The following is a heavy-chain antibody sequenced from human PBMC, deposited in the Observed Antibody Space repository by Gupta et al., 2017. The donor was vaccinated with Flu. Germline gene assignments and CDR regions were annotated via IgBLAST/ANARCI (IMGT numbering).Heavy chain of an antibody. J-gene: IGHJ4*02. CDR3: AKGVCSSTSCYPYYFDY. Sequence: EVQLFESGGGLVQPGGPLSLSFAAYGFPFSSSAISCVRQAAGKGLEWVSAISGSGGSTYYADSVKGRFTISRDNSKNTLYLQMNSLRAEDTAVYYCAKGVCSSTSCYPYYFDYWGQGTLVTVSS. D-gene: IGHD2-2*01. V-gene: IGHV3-23*01. CDR1: GFPFSSSA. CDR2: ISGSGGST.